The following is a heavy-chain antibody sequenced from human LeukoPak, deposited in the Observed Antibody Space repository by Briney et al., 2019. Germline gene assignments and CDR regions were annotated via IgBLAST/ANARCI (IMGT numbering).Heavy chain of an antibody. J-gene: IGHJ4*02. D-gene: IGHD3-22*01. CDR3: ARDLRGSGSYFDY. V-gene: IGHV4-38-2*02. CDR2: IYHSGST. Sequence: SETLSLTCTVSGGSISSGYYWGWIRQPPGKGLEWIGSIYHSGSTYYNPSLKSRVTISVDTSKNQFSLKLSSVTAADTAVYYCARDLRGSGSYFDYWGQGTLVTVSS. CDR1: GGSISSGYY.